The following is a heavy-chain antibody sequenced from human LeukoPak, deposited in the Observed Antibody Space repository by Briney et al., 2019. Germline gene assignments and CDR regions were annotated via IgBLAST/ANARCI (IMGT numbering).Heavy chain of an antibody. D-gene: IGHD3-10*01. J-gene: IGHJ4*02. CDR2: ISYDGSNK. CDR3: AKGMVRGVILLLLIDY. V-gene: IGHV3-30*07. Sequence: GSSLRLSCAPSGFTFSSYAMHWVRQAPGKGLEWVAVISYDGSNKYYADSVKGRFTISRDNSKNTLYLQMNSLRAEDTAVYYCAKGMVRGVILLLLIDYWGQGTLVTVSS. CDR1: GFTFSSYA.